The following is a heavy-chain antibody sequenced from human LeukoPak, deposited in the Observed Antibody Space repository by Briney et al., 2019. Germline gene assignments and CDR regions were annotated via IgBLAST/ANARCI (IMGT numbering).Heavy chain of an antibody. D-gene: IGHD3-10*01. CDR2: INHSGST. Sequence: SETLSLTCAVYGGSFSGYYWSWIRQPPGKGLEWIGEINHSGSTNYNPSLKSRVTISVGTSKNQFSLKLSSVTAADTAVYYCARGNYGSGSYILWGQGTLVTVSS. CDR3: ARGNYGSGSYIL. V-gene: IGHV4-34*01. J-gene: IGHJ4*02. CDR1: GGSFSGYY.